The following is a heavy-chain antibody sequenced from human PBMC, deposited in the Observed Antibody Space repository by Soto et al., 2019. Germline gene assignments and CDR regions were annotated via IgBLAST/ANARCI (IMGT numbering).Heavy chain of an antibody. CDR3: ARGHSTVVSYYSCGMDV. J-gene: IGHJ6*02. Sequence: QVQLVQSGAEVKKPGASVKVSCKDSGYTFTSYGISWVRQAPGQGREWMAWISAYIGNTNYAQKLQGRVTMTTATTTSTAYMELRSLRSDDTAVYYCARGHSTVVSYYSCGMDVWGQGTTVTVSS. V-gene: IGHV1-18*04. D-gene: IGHD2-2*01. CDR2: ISAYIGNT. CDR1: GYTFTSYG.